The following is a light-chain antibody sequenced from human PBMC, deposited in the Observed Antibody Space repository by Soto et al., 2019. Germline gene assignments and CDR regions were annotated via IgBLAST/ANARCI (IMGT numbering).Light chain of an antibody. CDR2: GAS. CDR3: QQYGSSPR. J-gene: IGKJ4*01. CDR1: QSVSSSY. Sequence: EIVLTQSPGTLFLSPGERATLSCRASQSVSSSYLAWYQQKPGQAPRLLIYGASSRATGIPDRFSGSGSGTDFSLTISRLEPEDFAVYYCQQYGSSPRFGGGTKVDIK. V-gene: IGKV3-20*01.